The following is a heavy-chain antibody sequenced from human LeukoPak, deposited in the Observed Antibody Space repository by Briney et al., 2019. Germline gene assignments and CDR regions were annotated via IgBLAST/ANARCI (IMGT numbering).Heavy chain of an antibody. J-gene: IGHJ5*02. CDR3: ARDKRIAAAGTWFDP. Sequence: SETLSLTCTVSGGSISSGDYYWSWIRQPPGKGREWIGYIYYSCSTYYNPSLKSRVTISVDTSKNQFSLKLSSVTAADTAVYYCARDKRIAAAGTWFDPWGQGTLVTVSS. CDR2: IYYSCST. CDR1: GGSISSGDYY. V-gene: IGHV4-30-4*01. D-gene: IGHD6-13*01.